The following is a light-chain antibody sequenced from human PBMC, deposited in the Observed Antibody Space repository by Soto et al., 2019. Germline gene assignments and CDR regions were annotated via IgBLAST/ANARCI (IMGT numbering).Light chain of an antibody. Sequence: VLTQSPATLSLSPGETATLSCRSSQSISTYSAWYQQKPGQAPRLLISGASTRAAGISDRFSGSGSGTGFTLTITSLQSEDFAVYYCQHYNNWPFTFGPGTKVDIK. J-gene: IGKJ3*01. CDR2: GAS. V-gene: IGKV3-15*01. CDR3: QHYNNWPFT. CDR1: QSISTY.